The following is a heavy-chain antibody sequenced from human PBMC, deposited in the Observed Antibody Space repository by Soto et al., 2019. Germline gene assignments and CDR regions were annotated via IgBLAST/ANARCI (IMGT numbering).Heavy chain of an antibody. D-gene: IGHD3-9*01. V-gene: IGHV5-51*01. CDR2: IYPGDSDT. Sequence: GESLKISFKGSGYSFTSYWIGWVRQMPGKGLEWMGIIYPGDSDTRYSPSFQGQVTISADKPISTAYLQWSSLKASDTAMYYCARLPGYDILSGYQSPLFGPRGQGTLVTVSS. CDR3: ARLPGYDILSGYQSPLFGP. J-gene: IGHJ5*02. CDR1: GYSFTSYW.